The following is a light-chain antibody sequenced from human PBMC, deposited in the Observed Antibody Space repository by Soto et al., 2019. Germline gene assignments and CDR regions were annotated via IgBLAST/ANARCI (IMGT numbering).Light chain of an antibody. V-gene: IGKV3-15*01. CDR3: QQYNNWPLT. J-gene: IGKJ4*01. Sequence: EILITQSPDPRSVSPGETATLSCRASQSLNTDLAWYQQKPGQAPRLLLYGASTRATGISTRFSGGGSGTEFTLTISSLQSEDFAVYYCQQYNNWPLTFGGGTKVDIK. CDR1: QSLNTD. CDR2: GAS.